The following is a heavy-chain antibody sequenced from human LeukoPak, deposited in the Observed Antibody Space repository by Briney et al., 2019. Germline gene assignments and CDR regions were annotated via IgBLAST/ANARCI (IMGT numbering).Heavy chain of an antibody. J-gene: IGHJ5*02. Sequence: ASVKVSCKTSGYTFTSYGINWVRQAPGQGLEWMGWISAYNSTTNYAQKFQGRVTMTTDTSTSTAYMELRSLRSDDTAVYYCARVIRFGDFLTWFDPWGQGTLVTVSS. V-gene: IGHV1-18*01. CDR2: ISAYNSTT. CDR3: ARVIRFGDFLTWFDP. CDR1: GYTFTSYG. D-gene: IGHD3-10*01.